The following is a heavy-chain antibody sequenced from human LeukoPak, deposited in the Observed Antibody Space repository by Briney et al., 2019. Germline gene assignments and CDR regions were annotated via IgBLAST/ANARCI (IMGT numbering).Heavy chain of an antibody. D-gene: IGHD2-15*01. CDR3: ARDLSDCSGGSCYPGFASDY. J-gene: IGHJ4*02. CDR2: ISYDGSNK. Sequence: GGSLRLSCAASGFTFSSYAMHWVRQAPGKGLEWVAVISYDGSNKYYADSVKGRFTISRDNSENTLYLQMNSLRAEDTAVYYCARDLSDCSGGSCYPGFASDYWGQGTLVTVSS. CDR1: GFTFSSYA. V-gene: IGHV3-30-3*01.